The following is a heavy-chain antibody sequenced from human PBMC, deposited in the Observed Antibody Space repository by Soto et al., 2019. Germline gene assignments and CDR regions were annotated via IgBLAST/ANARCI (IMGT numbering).Heavy chain of an antibody. CDR1: GFMFSSYA. V-gene: IGHV3-23*01. D-gene: IGHD2-15*01. CDR2: ISASGGTA. CDR3: ARAYSGRLPRRADYYYAMDV. J-gene: IGHJ6*02. Sequence: EVQLLESGGGLIQPGGSLRLSCAASGFMFSSYAMSWVRQAPGKGLEWVSSISASGGTANLADSVEGRCTISRDKSKSTLYLQMNNLRVEDTAIYYCARAYSGRLPRRADYYYAMDVWGRGTTVTVSS.